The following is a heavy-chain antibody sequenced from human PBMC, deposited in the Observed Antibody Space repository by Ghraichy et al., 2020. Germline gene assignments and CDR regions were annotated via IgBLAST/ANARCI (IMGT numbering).Heavy chain of an antibody. CDR3: ATSSRAPNYGYYYYYGMDV. D-gene: IGHD4/OR15-4a*01. CDR2: FDPEDGET. J-gene: IGHJ6*02. Sequence: ASVKVSCKVSGYTLTELSMHWVRQAPGKGLEWMGGFDPEDGETIYAQKFQGRVTMTEDTSTDTAYMELSSLRSEDTAVYYCATSSRAPNYGYYYYYGMDVWGQGTTVTVSS. CDR1: GYTLTELS. V-gene: IGHV1-24*01.